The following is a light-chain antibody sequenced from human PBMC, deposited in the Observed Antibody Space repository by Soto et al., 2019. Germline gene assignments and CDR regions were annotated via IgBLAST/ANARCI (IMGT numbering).Light chain of an antibody. V-gene: IGKV1-9*01. CDR3: QHLYTYPRS. CDR2: AAS. CDR1: QGINNF. J-gene: IGKJ4*01. Sequence: DIQLTQSPSFLSASVGDRVTITCRASQGINNFLAWYQQRSGKAPKLLIYAASTLQSGVTSRFSGSGSGTEFTLTISSLQPEDFATYYCQHLYTYPRSFGGGTKVDIK.